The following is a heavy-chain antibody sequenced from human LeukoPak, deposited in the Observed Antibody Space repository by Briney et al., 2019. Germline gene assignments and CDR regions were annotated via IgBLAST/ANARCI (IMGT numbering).Heavy chain of an antibody. Sequence: PGGSLRLSCAASGFTFSSYGMHWVRQAPGKGLEWVAVIWYDGSNKYYADSVKGRFTISRDNSKNTLYLQMNSLRAEDTAVYYCARATRETPCDYWGQGTLVTVSS. D-gene: IGHD1-26*01. CDR2: IWYDGSNK. V-gene: IGHV3-33*01. J-gene: IGHJ4*02. CDR1: GFTFSSYG. CDR3: ARATRETPCDY.